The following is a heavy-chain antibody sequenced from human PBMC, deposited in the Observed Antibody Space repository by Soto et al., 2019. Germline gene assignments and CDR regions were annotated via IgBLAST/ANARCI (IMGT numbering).Heavy chain of an antibody. V-gene: IGHV4-59*08. CDR3: ARLGLERNDFDY. CDR2: IYYSGST. J-gene: IGHJ4*02. CDR1: GGSISSYY. D-gene: IGHD1-1*01. Sequence: SETLSLTCTVSGGSISSYYWSWIRQPPGKGLEWIGYIYYSGSTNYNPSLKSRVTISVDTSKNQFSLKLSSVTAADTAVYYCARLGLERNDFDYWGQGTLVTVSS.